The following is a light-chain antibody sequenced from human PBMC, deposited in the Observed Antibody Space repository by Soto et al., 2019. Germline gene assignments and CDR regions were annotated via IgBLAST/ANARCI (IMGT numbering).Light chain of an antibody. Sequence: QSALTQPASVSGSPGQSITISCTGTSSDVGGYKYVSWYQQHPGKAPKLMIYDVTNRPSGVSDRFSGSKSGNTASLTISGLQAEDEADYYCSSYTSSSPSDVFGTGTKVTVL. CDR1: SSDVGGYKY. CDR2: DVT. CDR3: SSYTSSSPSDV. J-gene: IGLJ1*01. V-gene: IGLV2-14*01.